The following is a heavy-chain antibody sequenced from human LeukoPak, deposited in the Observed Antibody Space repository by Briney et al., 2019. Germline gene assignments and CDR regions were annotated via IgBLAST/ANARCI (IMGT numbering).Heavy chain of an antibody. CDR2: ISSSSSYI. CDR1: GFTFSSYS. CDR3: ARDASIANVPDY. D-gene: IGHD6-6*01. Sequence: GGSLRLSCAASGFTFSSYSMNWVRQAPGQGLEWVSSISSSSSYIYYADSVKGRFTISRDNAKTSLYLQMNSLRAEDTAVYYCARDASIANVPDYWGQGTLVTVSS. J-gene: IGHJ4*02. V-gene: IGHV3-21*01.